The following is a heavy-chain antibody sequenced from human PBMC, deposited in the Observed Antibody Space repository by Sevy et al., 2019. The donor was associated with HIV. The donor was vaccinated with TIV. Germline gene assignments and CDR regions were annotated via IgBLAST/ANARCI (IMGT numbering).Heavy chain of an antibody. CDR1: GYTFKTYG. CDR3: ARDKPQGVVIIPGSMWGGVDY. V-gene: IGHV1-18*03. CDR2: ISAYSGDT. Sequence: ASVKVSCKTFGYTFKTYGISWVRRAPGQGLEWMGWISAYSGDTNFAQKFQGRVTMTTDTSTSTAYMELSSLRSDDMAVYFCARDKPQGVVIIPGSMWGGVDYWGQGTVVTVSS. J-gene: IGHJ4*02. D-gene: IGHD2-2*01.